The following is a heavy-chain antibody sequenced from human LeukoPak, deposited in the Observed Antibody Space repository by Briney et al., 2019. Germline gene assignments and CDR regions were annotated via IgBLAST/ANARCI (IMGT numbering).Heavy chain of an antibody. Sequence: GGSLRLSCAASGFTFSDSAMNWVRQASGKGLEWVGHIRGKTNSYATAYAASVRGRFTISRDNSKNTLYLQMNSLRAEDTAVYYCAKVYDSKNILPGADSWGSGTLVTVSS. CDR1: GFTFSDSA. CDR2: IRGKTNSYAT. CDR3: AKVYDSKNILPGADS. V-gene: IGHV3-73*01. D-gene: IGHD3-22*01. J-gene: IGHJ5*02.